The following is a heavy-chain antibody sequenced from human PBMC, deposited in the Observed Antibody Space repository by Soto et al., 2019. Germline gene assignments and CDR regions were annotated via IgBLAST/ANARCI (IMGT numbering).Heavy chain of an antibody. V-gene: IGHV3-30-3*01. CDR2: ISYDGSNK. Sequence: GGSLRLSCAASGFTFSSYAMHWVRQAPGKGLEWVAVISYDGSNKYYADSVKGRFTISRDNSKNTLYLQMNSLRAEDTAVYYCASDCSSTSCPTHLNYYYGMDVWGQGTTVTVSS. CDR1: GFTFSSYA. D-gene: IGHD2-2*01. J-gene: IGHJ6*02. CDR3: ASDCSSTSCPTHLNYYYGMDV.